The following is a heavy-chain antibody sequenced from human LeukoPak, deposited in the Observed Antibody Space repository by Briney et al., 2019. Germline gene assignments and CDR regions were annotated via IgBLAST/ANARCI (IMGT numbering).Heavy chain of an antibody. V-gene: IGHV6-1*01. D-gene: IGHD2-15*01. J-gene: IGHJ4*02. CDR1: GDSVSSHGAA. Sequence: SQTLSLTCAISGDSVSSHGAACNWIRQSPSRGLEWLGRTFYRSKLYNDCAVSVKSRITINPDTYKNQFSLQLNYVTPDDTAVYYCARDGWPAFDYWGQGTLVTVSS. CDR3: ARDGWPAFDY. CDR2: TFYRSKLYN.